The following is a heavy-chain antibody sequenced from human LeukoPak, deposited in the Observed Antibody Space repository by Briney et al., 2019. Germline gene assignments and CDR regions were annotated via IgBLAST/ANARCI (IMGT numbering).Heavy chain of an antibody. J-gene: IGHJ6*03. CDR3: ARDCTGYRYQFYYYYYMDV. D-gene: IGHD3-16*02. V-gene: IGHV3-21*01. CDR1: GFTFSSYS. CDR2: ISSSSSYI. Sequence: GGSLRLSCAASGFTFSSYSMNWVRQAPGKGLEWVSSISSSSSYIYYADSVKGRFTISRDNAKNSLYLQMNSLRAEDTAVYYCARDCTGYRYQFYYYYYMDVWGKGTTVTISS.